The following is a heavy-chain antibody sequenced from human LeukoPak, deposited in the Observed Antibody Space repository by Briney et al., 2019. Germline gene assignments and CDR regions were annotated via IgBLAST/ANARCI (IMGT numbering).Heavy chain of an antibody. CDR2: INPSGGST. D-gene: IGHD6-6*01. V-gene: IGHV1-46*01. CDR1: GYIFTSYY. CDR3: ARDQYETWYSSSGLHY. J-gene: IGHJ4*02. Sequence: ASVKVSCKASGYIFTSYYMHWVRQAPGQGLGWMGIINPSGGSTSYAQKFQGRVTMTRDMSTSTVYMELSSLRSEDTAVYYCARDQYETWYSSSGLHYWGQGTLVTVSS.